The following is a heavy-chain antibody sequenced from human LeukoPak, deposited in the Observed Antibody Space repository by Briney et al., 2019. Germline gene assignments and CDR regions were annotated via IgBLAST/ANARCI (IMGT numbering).Heavy chain of an antibody. D-gene: IGHD3-3*01. CDR2: ISAYNGNT. V-gene: IGHV1-18*01. Sequence: ASVKVSCKASGYSFTSYGISWVRQAPGQGLEWMGWISAYNGNTNYAQKLQGRVTMTTDTSTSTAYMELRSLRSDDTAVYYCAADRDPITIFGTPRPHDAFDIWGQGTMVTVSS. J-gene: IGHJ3*02. CDR1: GYSFTSYG. CDR3: AADRDPITIFGTPRPHDAFDI.